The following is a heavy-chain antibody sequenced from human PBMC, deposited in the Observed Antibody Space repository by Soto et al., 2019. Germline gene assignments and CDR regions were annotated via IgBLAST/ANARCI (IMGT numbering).Heavy chain of an antibody. CDR3: ARARWYDAFDV. J-gene: IGHJ3*01. Sequence: KTSETLSLTCAVSGFFISSGNYLGWIRKPPGKGLEWIGSIFHGGNTYYNPSLKSRVTISVDMSKNQFSLKLNSVTAADTAVYYCARARWYDAFDVWGQGTVVTVSS. CDR2: IFHGGNT. D-gene: IGHD2-15*01. CDR1: GFFISSGNY. V-gene: IGHV4-38-2*01.